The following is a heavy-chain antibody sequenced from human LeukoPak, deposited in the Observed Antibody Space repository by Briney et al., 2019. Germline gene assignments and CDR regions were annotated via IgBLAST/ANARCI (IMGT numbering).Heavy chain of an antibody. Sequence: SETLSLTCAVSGGSISSSNWWSWVRQPPGKGLEWIGEIYHSGSTNYNPSLKSRVTISVDKSKNQFSLKLSSVTAADTAVYYCAGPFGGDGDAFDIWGQGTMVTVSS. CDR3: AGPFGGDGDAFDI. CDR1: GGSISSSNW. CDR2: IYHSGST. D-gene: IGHD2-21*02. V-gene: IGHV4-4*02. J-gene: IGHJ3*02.